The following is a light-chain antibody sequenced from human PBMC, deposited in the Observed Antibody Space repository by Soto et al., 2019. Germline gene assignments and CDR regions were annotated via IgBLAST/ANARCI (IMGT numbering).Light chain of an antibody. V-gene: IGKV3-15*01. J-gene: IGKJ4*01. CDR2: GAS. Sequence: EIVMTQSPAILSLSPGEGATLSCRASQSVSSNLAWYQQRPGQSARLLIFGASTRATGVPARFSGGGSGTFFALTVSSLQSEDFAVYYCQQYDNWTPLTFGGGTKVEMK. CDR1: QSVSSN. CDR3: QQYDNWTPLT.